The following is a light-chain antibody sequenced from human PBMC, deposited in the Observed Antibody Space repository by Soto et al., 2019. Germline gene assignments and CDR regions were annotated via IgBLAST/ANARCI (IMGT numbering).Light chain of an antibody. CDR2: YAS. J-gene: IGKJ2*01. CDR3: QQYNKWPMYT. CDR1: QSVSSN. Sequence: EIVMTQSPATLSVSPGERATLSCRTSQSVSSNLAWYQQKPGQAPRLLISYASTRATGVPARFSGSGSGTELTLTISSLQSEDFAVYYCQQYNKWPMYTFGQGTKLEIK. V-gene: IGKV3-15*01.